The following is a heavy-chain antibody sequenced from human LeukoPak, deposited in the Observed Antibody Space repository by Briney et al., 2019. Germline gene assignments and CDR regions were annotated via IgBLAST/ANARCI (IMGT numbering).Heavy chain of an antibody. CDR2: INHSGST. V-gene: IGHV4-34*01. J-gene: IGHJ4*02. CDR1: GGSFSGYY. Sequence: SETLSLTCTVYGGSFSGYYWSWIRQPPGKGLEWIGEINHSGSTNYNPSLKSRVTISVDTSKNQFSLKLSSVTAPDTAVYYCARRKITFGGVIVYYFDYWGQGTLVTVSS. CDR3: ARRKITFGGVIVYYFDY. D-gene: IGHD3-16*02.